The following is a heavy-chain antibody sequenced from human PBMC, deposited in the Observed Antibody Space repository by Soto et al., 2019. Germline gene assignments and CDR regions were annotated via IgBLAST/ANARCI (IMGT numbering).Heavy chain of an antibody. J-gene: IGHJ4*02. CDR1: GFIFSDYY. CDR2: ISGNGRII. V-gene: IGHV3-11*01. CDR3: XXXXXXXXXXXXXY. Sequence: QVQLVESGGGLVKPGGSLRLSCATSGFIFSDYYMHWIRQAPGKGLEWISYISGNGRIIQYADSAKGRFTISRDNAQXXXXXXXXXXXXXXXXXXXXXXXXXXXXXXXXXYWGQGTLVTVSS.